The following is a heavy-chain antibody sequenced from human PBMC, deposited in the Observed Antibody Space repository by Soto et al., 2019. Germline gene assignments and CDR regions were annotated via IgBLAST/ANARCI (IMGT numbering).Heavy chain of an antibody. CDR1: GGSFSGYY. CDR2: INHSGST. J-gene: IGHJ4*02. D-gene: IGHD2-15*01. V-gene: IGHV4-34*01. CDR3: ARVSKVAGFDY. Sequence: QAQLQQWGAGLLKPSETLSLTCAVYGGSFSGYYWSWIRQPPGKGLEWIGEINHSGSTNYNPSLKSRVTISVDTSKNQFSLKLSSVTAADTAVYYCARVSKVAGFDYWGQGTLVTVSS.